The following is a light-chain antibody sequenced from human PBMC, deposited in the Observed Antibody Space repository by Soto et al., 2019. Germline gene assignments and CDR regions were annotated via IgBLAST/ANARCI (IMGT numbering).Light chain of an antibody. J-gene: IGKJ1*01. Sequence: DIVMTQSPDSLAVSLGEGATINCKSSQSVLKTSNNMNYLAWYQQKPGQPPKLLFYWASTRESGVPDRFSGSGSGTDLTLTISSLQAEDVAVYYCQQYFTPHRTFGQGTKVEIK. V-gene: IGKV4-1*01. CDR2: WAS. CDR1: QSVLKTSNNMNY. CDR3: QQYFTPHRT.